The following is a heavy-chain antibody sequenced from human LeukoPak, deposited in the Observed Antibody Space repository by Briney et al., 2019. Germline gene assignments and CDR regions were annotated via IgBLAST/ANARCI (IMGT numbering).Heavy chain of an antibody. J-gene: IGHJ5*02. V-gene: IGHV4-39*01. CDR1: GGSISSSSYY. CDR3: ARHRPGPNWFDP. CDR2: IYYSGST. Sequence: SQTPSLTCTVSGGSISSSSYYWGWIRRPPGKGLEWIGSIYYSGSTYYNPSLKSRVTISVDTSKNQFSLKLSSVTAADTAVYYCARHRPGPNWFDPWGQGTLVTVSS.